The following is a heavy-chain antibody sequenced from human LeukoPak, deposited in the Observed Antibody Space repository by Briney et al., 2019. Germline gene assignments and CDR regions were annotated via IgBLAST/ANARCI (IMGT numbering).Heavy chain of an antibody. V-gene: IGHV1-2*02. Sequence: ASVKVSCKASGYTFTGYYMHWVRQAPGQGLEWMGWINPNSGGTNYAQKFQGKVTMTRDTSISTAYMELSRLRSDDTAVYYCARGGGSSPSWFDPWGQGTLVTVSS. D-gene: IGHD2-2*01. CDR2: INPNSGGT. CDR1: GYTFTGYY. CDR3: ARGGGSSPSWFDP. J-gene: IGHJ5*02.